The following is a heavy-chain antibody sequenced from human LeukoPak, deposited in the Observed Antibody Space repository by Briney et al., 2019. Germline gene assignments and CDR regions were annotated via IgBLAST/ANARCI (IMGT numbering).Heavy chain of an antibody. CDR3: ARGGYDILTGYGSFDP. Sequence: SETLSLTCTVSGGSIANYYWSWIRQPPGKGLERIGYSYYSGTTNYNPSLKSRVTISVDTSKNQFSLKLSSVTTADTAVYYCARGGYDILTGYGSFDPWGQGTLVSVSS. V-gene: IGHV4-59*01. J-gene: IGHJ5*02. D-gene: IGHD3-9*01. CDR1: GGSIANYY. CDR2: SYYSGTT.